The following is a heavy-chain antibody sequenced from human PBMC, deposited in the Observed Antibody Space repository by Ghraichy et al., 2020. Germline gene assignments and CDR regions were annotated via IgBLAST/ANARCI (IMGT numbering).Heavy chain of an antibody. V-gene: IGHV3-49*04. J-gene: IGHJ5*02. CDR1: GFIFGAYA. Sequence: GGSLRLSCTASGFIFGAYAVTWVRQAPGKGLEWIGFIRNKASGETTQYAASVKDRFTISRDDSKSIAYLQLRSLRAEDTAVYYCATLGGNEAWDRVWFDPWGKGTLVTVSS. CDR3: ATLGGNEAWDRVWFDP. CDR2: IRNKASGETT. D-gene: IGHD3-16*01.